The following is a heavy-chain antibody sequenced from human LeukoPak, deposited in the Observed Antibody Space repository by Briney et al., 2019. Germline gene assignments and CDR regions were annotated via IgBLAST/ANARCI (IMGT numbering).Heavy chain of an antibody. CDR2: INHSGST. D-gene: IGHD1-1*01. CDR3: ARGKDSPGKYYFDY. CDR1: GGSFSGYY. Sequence: SETLSLTCAVYGGSFSGYYWSWIRQPPGKGLEWIGEINHSGSTNYNPSHKSRVTISVDTSKNQFSLKLSSVTAADTAVYYCARGKDSPGKYYFDYWGQGTLVTVSS. V-gene: IGHV4-34*01. J-gene: IGHJ4*02.